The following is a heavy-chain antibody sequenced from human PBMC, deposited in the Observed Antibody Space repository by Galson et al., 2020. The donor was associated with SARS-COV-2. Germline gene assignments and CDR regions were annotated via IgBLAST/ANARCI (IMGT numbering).Heavy chain of an antibody. CDR2: ISWNSGSI. Sequence: GGSLRLSCAASGFTFDDYAMHWVRQAPGKGLEWVSGISWNSGSIGYADSVKGRFTISRDNAKNSLYLQMNSLRAEDTALYYCAKFQLGSWYVSLEPNQAFDIWGQGTMVTVSS. CDR1: GFTFDDYA. J-gene: IGHJ3*02. D-gene: IGHD6-13*01. CDR3: AKFQLGSWYVSLEPNQAFDI. V-gene: IGHV3-9*01.